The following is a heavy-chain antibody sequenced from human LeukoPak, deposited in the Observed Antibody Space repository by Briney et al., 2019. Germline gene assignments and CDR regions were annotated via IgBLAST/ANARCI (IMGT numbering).Heavy chain of an antibody. CDR3: AKVVAAHYYFDY. D-gene: IGHD6-6*01. Sequence: GRSLRLSCAASGFTFDDYAMHWVRQAPGKGLEWVSGISWNSGSIGYADSVKGRFTISRDNSKNTLYLQMNSLRAEDTAVYYCAKVVAAHYYFDYWGQGTLVTVSS. V-gene: IGHV3-9*01. CDR2: ISWNSGSI. CDR1: GFTFDDYA. J-gene: IGHJ4*02.